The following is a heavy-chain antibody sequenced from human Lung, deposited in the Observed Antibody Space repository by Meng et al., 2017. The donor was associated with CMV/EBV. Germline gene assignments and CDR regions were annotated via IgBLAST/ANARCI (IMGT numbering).Heavy chain of an antibody. CDR2: ISGSGGST. D-gene: IGHD2-2*01. CDR1: GFTFSSYA. CDR3: AKGGSTSYYYYGMDV. Sequence: GESLKISCAASGFTFSSYAMSWVRQAPGKGLEWVSAISGSGGSTYYADSVKGRFTISRDNSKNTLYLQMNSLRAEDTAVYYCAKGGSTSYYYYGMDVWGQGPXVTVSS. V-gene: IGHV3-23*01. J-gene: IGHJ6*02.